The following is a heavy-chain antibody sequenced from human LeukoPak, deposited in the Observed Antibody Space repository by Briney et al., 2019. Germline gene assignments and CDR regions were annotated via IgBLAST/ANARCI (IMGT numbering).Heavy chain of an antibody. J-gene: IGHJ3*02. Sequence: GGSLRLSCAASGFTFSSYGMHWVRQAPGKGLEWVSSISSSSSYIYYADSVKGRFTISRDNSKNTLYLQMNSLRAEDTAVYYCAAGMPAFDIWGQGTMVTVSS. V-gene: IGHV3-21*01. CDR3: AAGMPAFDI. D-gene: IGHD2-2*01. CDR2: ISSSSSYI. CDR1: GFTFSSYG.